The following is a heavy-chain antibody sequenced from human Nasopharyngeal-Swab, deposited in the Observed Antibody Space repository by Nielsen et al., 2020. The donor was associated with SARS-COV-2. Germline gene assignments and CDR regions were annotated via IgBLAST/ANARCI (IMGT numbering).Heavy chain of an antibody. CDR3: AREMSTGWYRGAAFDI. Sequence: GGSLRLSCAASGFTVSNNYMTWVRQAPGKGLEWVSLIYSGGSTYYADSVKGRFTISRDNSKNTLYLQMNSLRAEDTAVYYCAREMSTGWYRGAAFDIWGQGTMVTVSS. D-gene: IGHD6-19*01. CDR2: IYSGGST. CDR1: GFTVSNNY. V-gene: IGHV3-53*01. J-gene: IGHJ3*02.